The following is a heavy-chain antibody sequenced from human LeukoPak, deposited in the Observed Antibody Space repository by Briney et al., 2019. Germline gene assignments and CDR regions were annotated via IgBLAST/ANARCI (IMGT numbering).Heavy chain of an antibody. D-gene: IGHD6-19*01. J-gene: IGHJ6*02. CDR3: ARDRVAGPYYYYYGMDV. CDR2: IYYSGST. CDR1: GGSISSSNW. Sequence: SETLSLACAVSGGSISSSNWWSWVRQHPGKGLEWIGYIYYSGSTYYNPSLKSRVTISVDTSKNQFSLKLSSVTAADTAVYYCARDRVAGPYYYYYGMDVWGQGTTVTVSS. V-gene: IGHV4-31*11.